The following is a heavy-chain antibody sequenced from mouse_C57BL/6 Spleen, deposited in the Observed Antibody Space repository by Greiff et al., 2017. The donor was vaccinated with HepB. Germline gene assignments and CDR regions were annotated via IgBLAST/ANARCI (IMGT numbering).Heavy chain of an antibody. CDR2: IYPGDGDT. CDR3: ASSALITTVVWGYFDV. CDR1: GYAFSSSW. V-gene: IGHV1-82*01. J-gene: IGHJ1*03. D-gene: IGHD1-1*01. Sequence: VQLQQSGPELVKPGASVKISCKASGYAFSSSWMNWVKQMPGKGLEWIGRIYPGDGDTNYKGNLKGKATLTTDKSSNTAYMQISSLTSEYSAVYCCASSALITTVVWGYFDVWGTGTTVTVSS.